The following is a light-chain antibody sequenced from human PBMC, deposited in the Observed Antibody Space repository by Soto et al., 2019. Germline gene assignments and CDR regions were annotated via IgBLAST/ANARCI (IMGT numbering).Light chain of an antibody. CDR2: GAS. CDR1: QSISSN. V-gene: IGKV3-15*01. Sequence: EIVMTQSPATLSVSPGERATLSCRASQSISSNLAWYQQKPGQAPRLLIYGASTRATGLPARFSGSGSGTEFTLTISSLQSEDFAVYYCQQYHNWPPYTFGQGTKLDI. J-gene: IGKJ2*01. CDR3: QQYHNWPPYT.